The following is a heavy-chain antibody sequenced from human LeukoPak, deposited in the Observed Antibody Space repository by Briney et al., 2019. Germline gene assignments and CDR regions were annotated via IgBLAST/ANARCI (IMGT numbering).Heavy chain of an antibody. CDR1: GGSFSGYY. CDR3: ARFGVVVPAARGNWFDP. CDR2: INHSGST. J-gene: IGHJ5*02. V-gene: IGHV4-34*01. D-gene: IGHD2-2*01. Sequence: PSETLSLTRAVYGGSFSGYYWSWIRQPPGKGLEWIGEINHSGSTNYNPSLKSRVTISVDTSKNQFSPKLSSVTAADTAVYYCARFGVVVPAARGNWFDPWGQGTLVTVSS.